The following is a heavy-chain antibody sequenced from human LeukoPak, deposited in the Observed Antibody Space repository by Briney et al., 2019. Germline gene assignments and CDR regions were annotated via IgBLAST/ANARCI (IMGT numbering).Heavy chain of an antibody. J-gene: IGHJ4*02. CDR3: AKDMQIAVAPFDY. D-gene: IGHD6-19*01. Sequence: GGSLRLSCAASGFTFSNYAMSWARQAPGKGLEWVSAISGSGGSTYHAASVKGRFTISRDNSKSTVYLQMNSLGAEDTAIYYCAKDMQIAVAPFDYWGQGTLVTVSS. CDR1: GFTFSNYA. V-gene: IGHV3-23*01. CDR2: ISGSGGST.